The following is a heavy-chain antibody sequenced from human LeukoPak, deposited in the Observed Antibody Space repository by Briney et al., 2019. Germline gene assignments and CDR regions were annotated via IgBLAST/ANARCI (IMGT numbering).Heavy chain of an antibody. CDR1: GFTFSSYS. V-gene: IGHV3-21*01. J-gene: IGHJ4*02. Sequence: GGSLRLSCAASGFTFSSYSMNWVRQPPGKGLEWVSSIISSSSYIYYADSVKGRFTISSDNAKNSLYLQMNSLRAEDTAVYYCAREGDFWSGYYFDYWGQGTLVTVSS. D-gene: IGHD3-3*01. CDR3: AREGDFWSGYYFDY. CDR2: IISSSSYI.